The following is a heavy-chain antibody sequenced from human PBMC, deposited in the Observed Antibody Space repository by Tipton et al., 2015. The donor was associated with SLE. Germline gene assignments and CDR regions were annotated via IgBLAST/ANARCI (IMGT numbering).Heavy chain of an antibody. J-gene: IGHJ6*02. CDR3: ARDSSGRYYRYGMDV. CDR1: GFTFSASA. Sequence: SLRLSCAASGFTFSASAMSWVRQAPGKGLEWVSVVYSSGDPYYGDTYYADSVKGRFTISRDNSKSTVYLQMHSLRPEDRAVYYCARDSSGRYYRYGMDVWGQGTTVTISS. CDR2: VYSSGDPYYGDT. V-gene: IGHV3-23*03. D-gene: IGHD6-19*01.